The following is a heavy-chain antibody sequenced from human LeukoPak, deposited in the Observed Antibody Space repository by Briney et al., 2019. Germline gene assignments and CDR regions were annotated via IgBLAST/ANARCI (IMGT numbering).Heavy chain of an antibody. CDR2: ISGSSSTI. CDR3: ATDPGHCSGGNCVDF. CDR1: GFTFSTHS. V-gene: IGHV3-48*01. Sequence: GGSLRLSCAASGFTFSTHSMNWVRQTPGKGLSWISYISGSSSTIYYADSAKGRFTVSRDNAKKSLYLQMDSLRAEDTAVYYCATDPGHCSGGNCVDFWGQGTLVTVSS. D-gene: IGHD2-15*01. J-gene: IGHJ4*02.